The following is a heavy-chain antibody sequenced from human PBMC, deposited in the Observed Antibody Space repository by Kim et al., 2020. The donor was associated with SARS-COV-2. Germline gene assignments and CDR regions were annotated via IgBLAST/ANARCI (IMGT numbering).Heavy chain of an antibody. Sequence: GSTNFSPPLKSRVSISLDMSKNQFSLNLNSVTAADTALYYCARVQYDSFEIWGQGTMVTVSS. V-gene: IGHV4-59*01. CDR2: GST. CDR3: ARVQYDSFEI. D-gene: IGHD3-9*01. J-gene: IGHJ3*02.